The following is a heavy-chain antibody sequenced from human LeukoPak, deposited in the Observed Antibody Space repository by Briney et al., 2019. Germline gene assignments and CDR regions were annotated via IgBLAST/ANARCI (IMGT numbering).Heavy chain of an antibody. CDR2: INHSGST. Sequence: PSETLSLTCAVYGGSFSGYYWSWIRQPPGKGLEWIGEINHSGSTNYNPSLKSRVTISVDTSKEQFSLKLSSVTAADTAVYYCARGSSITIFGVVRYYYYMDVWGKGTTVTVSS. D-gene: IGHD3-3*01. CDR1: GGSFSGYY. V-gene: IGHV4-34*01. J-gene: IGHJ6*03. CDR3: ARGSSITIFGVVRYYYYMDV.